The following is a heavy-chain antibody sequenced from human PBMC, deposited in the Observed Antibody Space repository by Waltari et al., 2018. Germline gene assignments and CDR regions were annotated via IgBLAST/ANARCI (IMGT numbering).Heavy chain of an antibody. J-gene: IGHJ3*02. D-gene: IGHD1-26*01. CDR1: GFPVCVYW. CDR2: INGDGSST. V-gene: IGHV3-74*01. Sequence: LVESGGGLVQPGGSLRLSCAASGFPVCVYWIHWVPPVPGKGLVWVSRINGDGSSTTYAESVNGRFTISRDNAKNTLYLQMNSLRAEDTAVYYCVRRREVGATNRAFDIWGQGTMVTVSS. CDR3: VRRREVGATNRAFDI.